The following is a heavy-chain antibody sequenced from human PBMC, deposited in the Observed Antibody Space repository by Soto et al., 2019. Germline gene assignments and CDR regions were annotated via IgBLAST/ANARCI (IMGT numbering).Heavy chain of an antibody. CDR3: ARLPSRHWVEY. Sequence: SETLSLTCTVSGSSISSSGYYWGWIRQPPGRGLEWIGSLYYNVGTYYNPSLKSRVTISADTSENQFSLMVNSVTAADTAIYYCARLPSRHWVEYWGQGTLVTVSS. V-gene: IGHV4-39*01. D-gene: IGHD3-16*01. J-gene: IGHJ4*02. CDR1: GSSISSSGYY. CDR2: LYYNVGT.